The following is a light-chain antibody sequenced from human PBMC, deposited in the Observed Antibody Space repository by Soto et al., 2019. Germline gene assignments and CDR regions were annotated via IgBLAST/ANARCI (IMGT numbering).Light chain of an antibody. CDR2: AAS. Sequence: DIQMTQSPTSLSASVGDRVTITFRASPGIRTFVAWYQQKPGKAPKLLTYAASTLQSGIPSRVSGSRSGTDYTLTINSLQTEDVATYSCQKYCSVPFFGPGTKVEIK. CDR1: PGIRTF. CDR3: QKYCSVPF. V-gene: IGKV1-27*01. J-gene: IGKJ3*01.